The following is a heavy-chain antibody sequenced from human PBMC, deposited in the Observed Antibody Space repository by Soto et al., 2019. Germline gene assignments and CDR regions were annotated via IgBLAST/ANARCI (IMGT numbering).Heavy chain of an antibody. CDR1: GASISSGDYY. V-gene: IGHV4-30-4*01. J-gene: IGHJ4*02. Sequence: QVQLQESGPGLVKPSQTLSLTCTVSGASISSGDYYWSWIRQCPGRGLQWIGFIYYTGTTYYIPSLQSRASISLDTSNNQFSLNLNAVTAADTAVYYCAGATLTTKESHYWGQGSLVTVSS. D-gene: IGHD4-17*01. CDR3: AGATLTTKESHY. CDR2: IYYTGTT.